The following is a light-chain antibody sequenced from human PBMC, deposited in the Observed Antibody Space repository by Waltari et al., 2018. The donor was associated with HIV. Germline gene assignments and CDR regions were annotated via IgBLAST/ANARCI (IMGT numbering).Light chain of an antibody. CDR3: SSYAGSSMSYA. J-gene: IGLJ1*01. CDR2: DVT. V-gene: IGLV2-8*01. Sequence: QSALTQPPSASGSPGQSVPISCTGASSDVGAFKYVSWYQQHPGQAPKLLIYDVTKRPSGVPDRFSGSKSGNTASLTVSGLQAEDEAHYYCSSYAGSSMSYAFGTGTKVTVL. CDR1: SSDVGAFKY.